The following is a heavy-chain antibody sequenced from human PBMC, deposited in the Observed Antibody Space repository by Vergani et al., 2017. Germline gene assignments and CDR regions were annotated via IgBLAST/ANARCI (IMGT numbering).Heavy chain of an antibody. CDR1: GGSISSYY. V-gene: IGHV4-59*01. CDR2: IYYSGST. Sequence: QVQLQESGPGLVKPSETLSLTCTVSGGSISSYYWSWIRQPPGKGLEWIVYIYYSGSTNYNPSLKSRVTISVDTSKNQFSLKLSSVTAADTAVYYCARVSYCSSTSCYGEPRYGMDVWGQGTTVTVSS. CDR3: ARVSYCSSTSCYGEPRYGMDV. J-gene: IGHJ6*02. D-gene: IGHD2-2*01.